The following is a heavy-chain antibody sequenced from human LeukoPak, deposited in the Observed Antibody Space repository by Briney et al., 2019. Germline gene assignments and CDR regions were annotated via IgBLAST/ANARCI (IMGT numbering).Heavy chain of an antibody. D-gene: IGHD6-19*01. J-gene: IGHJ4*02. CDR3: ARDRRTIAVAAHLHY. CDR1: GYTFTGYY. Sequence: EASVKVSCKASGYTFTGYYMHWVRQAPGQGLEWMGWINPNSGGTNYAQKFQGRVTMTRDTSISTAYMELSRLRSDDTAVYYCARDRRTIAVAAHLHYWGQGTLVTVSS. V-gene: IGHV1-2*02. CDR2: INPNSGGT.